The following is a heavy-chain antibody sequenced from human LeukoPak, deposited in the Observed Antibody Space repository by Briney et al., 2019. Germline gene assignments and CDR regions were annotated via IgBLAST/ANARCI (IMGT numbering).Heavy chain of an antibody. CDR3: AKALYYYDSSGYYCVDY. CDR2: ISSTSSTI. CDR1: GFTFSSYS. V-gene: IGHV3-48*01. Sequence: GGSLRLSCAASGFTFSSYSVNWVRQAPGKGLEWVSYISSTSSTIYYADSVKGRFTISRDNAKNSLYLQMNSLRAEDTAVYYCAKALYYYDSSGYYCVDYWGQGTLVTVSS. J-gene: IGHJ4*02. D-gene: IGHD3-22*01.